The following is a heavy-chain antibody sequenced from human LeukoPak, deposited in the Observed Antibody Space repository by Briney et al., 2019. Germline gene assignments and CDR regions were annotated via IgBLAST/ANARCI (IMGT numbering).Heavy chain of an antibody. CDR1: GYSFTSYW. Sequence: GESLKISCKGSGYSFTSYWIGWVRQMPGKGLEWMGIIYPGDSDTRYSPSFQGQVTISADKSISTAYLQWSSLKASDTAMYYCARAAVVVAATEPNWFDPWDQGTLVTVSS. J-gene: IGHJ5*02. CDR2: IYPGDSDT. CDR3: ARAAVVVAATEPNWFDP. V-gene: IGHV5-51*01. D-gene: IGHD2-15*01.